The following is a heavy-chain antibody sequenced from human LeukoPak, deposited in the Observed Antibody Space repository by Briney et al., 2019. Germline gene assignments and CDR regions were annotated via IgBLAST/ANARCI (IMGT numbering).Heavy chain of an antibody. V-gene: IGHV1-3*01. J-gene: IGHJ4*02. D-gene: IGHD4-17*01. Sequence: ASVKVSCKASGYTFTSYAMHWVRQAPGQRLEWMGWINAGNGDTKYSQKFQGRVTITRDTSASTAYMELSSLRSEDTAVYYCARVPTVISALWDYWGQGTLVTVSS. CDR3: ARVPTVISALWDY. CDR2: INAGNGDT. CDR1: GYTFTSYA.